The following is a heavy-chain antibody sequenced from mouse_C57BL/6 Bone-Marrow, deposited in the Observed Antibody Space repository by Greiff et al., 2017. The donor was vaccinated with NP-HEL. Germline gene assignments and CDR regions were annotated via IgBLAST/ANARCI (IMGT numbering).Heavy chain of an antibody. D-gene: IGHD1-1*01. V-gene: IGHV1-81*01. CDR2: IYPRSGNT. J-gene: IGHJ4*01. CDR3: ARTTLVGSAMEY. CDR1: GYTFTSYG. Sequence: VKVVESGAELARPGASVKLSCKASGYTFTSYGISWVKQRTGQGLEWIGEIYPRSGNTYYNEKFKGKATLTADKSSSTAYMELRSLTSEDSAVYFCARTTLVGSAMEYWGQGTSVTVSS.